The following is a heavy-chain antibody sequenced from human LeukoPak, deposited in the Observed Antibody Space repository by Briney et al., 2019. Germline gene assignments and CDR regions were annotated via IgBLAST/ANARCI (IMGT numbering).Heavy chain of an antibody. CDR2: VYYSGST. Sequence: PSETLSLTCTVSGGSISSSSYSWGWIRQPPGKGLEWIGSVYYSGSTYYNPSLKSRVTISVDTSKNQFSLNRISVTAADTAVYYCARSYSAWWGVTRLTNFDYWGQGTLVTVSS. CDR1: GGSISSSSYS. V-gene: IGHV4-39*07. CDR3: ARSYSAWWGVTRLTNFDY. J-gene: IGHJ4*02. D-gene: IGHD3-10*01.